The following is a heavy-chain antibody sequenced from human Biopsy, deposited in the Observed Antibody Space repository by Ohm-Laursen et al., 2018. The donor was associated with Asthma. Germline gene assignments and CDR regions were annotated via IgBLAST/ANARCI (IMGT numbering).Heavy chain of an antibody. CDR2: IYSGGTS. CDR3: ARGDSSNWSHYYFDS. D-gene: IGHD3-22*01. CDR1: GFAVSRDH. J-gene: IGHJ4*02. V-gene: IGHV3-53*01. Sequence: SLRLSCAASGFAVSRDHIFWVRQAPGKGLEWVSVIYSGGTSHTADSVRGRFTITRDYSKNTLYLQMHSLRAEDTAAYYCARGDSSNWSHYYFDSWGQGTLVTVSS.